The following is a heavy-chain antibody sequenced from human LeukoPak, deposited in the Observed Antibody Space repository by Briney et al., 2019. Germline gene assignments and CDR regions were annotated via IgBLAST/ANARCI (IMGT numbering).Heavy chain of an antibody. J-gene: IGHJ5*02. CDR2: IYSGGTT. CDR1: GFTVSNNY. V-gene: IGHV3-53*01. D-gene: IGHD4-23*01. CDR3: TTSPAVAS. Sequence: GGSLKLSCAASGFTVSNNYMTWVRQAPGKGLEWVSLIYSGGTTFYTDSVKGRFTISRDSSKNTLYLQMNNLKAEDTAVYYCTTSPAVASWGQGTLVTVSS.